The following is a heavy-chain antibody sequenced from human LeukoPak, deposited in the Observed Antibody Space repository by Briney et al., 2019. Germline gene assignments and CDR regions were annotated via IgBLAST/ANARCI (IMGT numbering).Heavy chain of an antibody. CDR3: ARDGSDSSGYYPRYYMDV. Sequence: GGSLRLSCAASGFTFSSYVMHGVRQAPGKGLEWVAVIWYDGSNKYYADSVKGRFTVSRDNSKNTLYLQMNSLRAEDTAVYYCARDGSDSSGYYPRYYMDVWGKGTTVTVSS. V-gene: IGHV3-33*01. CDR1: GFTFSSYV. D-gene: IGHD3-22*01. CDR2: IWYDGSNK. J-gene: IGHJ6*03.